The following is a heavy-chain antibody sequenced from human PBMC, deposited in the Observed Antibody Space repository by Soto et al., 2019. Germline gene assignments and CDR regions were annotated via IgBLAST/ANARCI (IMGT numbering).Heavy chain of an antibody. CDR2: ISYDGSNE. J-gene: IGHJ4*02. Sequence: PGGSLRLSCAASGFTFSSYAMHWVRQAPGKGLEWVAVISYDGSNEYYADSVKGRFTISRDNSKNTLYLQMNSLRAEDTAVYYCESGYSSGWYADYWGQGTLVTVSS. D-gene: IGHD6-19*01. V-gene: IGHV3-30-3*01. CDR3: ESGYSSGWYADY. CDR1: GFTFSSYA.